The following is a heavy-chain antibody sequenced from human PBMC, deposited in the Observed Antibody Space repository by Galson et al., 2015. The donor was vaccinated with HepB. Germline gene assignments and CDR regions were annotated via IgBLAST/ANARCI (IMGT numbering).Heavy chain of an antibody. CDR2: ISSAGNTQ. D-gene: IGHD1-26*01. CDR1: GFIFNTYT. Sequence: SLRLSCAASGFIFNTYTMHWVRQAPGKGLEWVAAISSAGNTQFHADSVQGRFTFSRDNSENILYLEIDSLRVEDTAVYYCVRDALGRGSGSYSAFDYWGQGTLVAVSS. J-gene: IGHJ4*02. V-gene: IGHV3-30*04. CDR3: VRDALGRGSGSYSAFDY.